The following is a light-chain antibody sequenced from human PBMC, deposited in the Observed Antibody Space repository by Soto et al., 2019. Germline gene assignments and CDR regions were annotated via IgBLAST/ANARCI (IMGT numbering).Light chain of an antibody. V-gene: IGKV3-15*01. CDR1: QSVTTS. CDR3: QQYDRWPHA. CDR2: DAS. J-gene: IGKJ4*01. Sequence: EVVMTQSPATLSVSPGERVTFSCRASQSVTTSLAWYQHKPGQSPRLLISDASTGASGIPPRFSGSGSGAEFTLTVDRLQSSDSAVYFCQQYDRWPHAFGGGTKVDIK.